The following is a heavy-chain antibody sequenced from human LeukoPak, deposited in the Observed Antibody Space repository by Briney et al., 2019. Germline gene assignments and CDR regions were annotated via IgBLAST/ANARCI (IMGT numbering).Heavy chain of an antibody. D-gene: IGHD2-21*02. Sequence: GASVKVSCKASGDSFSSDAISWVRQVPGQGLEWVGQSIPNDGATNYAQNFQDRVTITTGDSPDTVHMELRSLRPDDTAVYYCAKEARICGNTDCYPAFDVWGPGTTVIVSS. CDR2: SIPNDGAT. CDR3: AKEARICGNTDCYPAFDV. V-gene: IGHV1-69*05. CDR1: GDSFSSDA. J-gene: IGHJ3*01.